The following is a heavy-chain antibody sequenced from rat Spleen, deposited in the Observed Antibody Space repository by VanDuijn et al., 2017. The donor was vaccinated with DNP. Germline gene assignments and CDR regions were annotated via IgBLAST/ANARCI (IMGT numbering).Heavy chain of an antibody. J-gene: IGHJ2*01. CDR2: ISYSGGT. CDR1: GYSISSNY. Sequence: EVQLQESGPGLVKPSQSLSLTCSVTGYSISSNYWGWIRKFPGSKMEWMGYISYSGGTRYNPSLKSRISITRDTSENQFFLHLNSVTTEDTATYYCAIIDYYSSSTFDYWGQGVMVTVSS. CDR3: AIIDYYSSSTFDY. V-gene: IGHV3-1*01. D-gene: IGHD1-2*01.